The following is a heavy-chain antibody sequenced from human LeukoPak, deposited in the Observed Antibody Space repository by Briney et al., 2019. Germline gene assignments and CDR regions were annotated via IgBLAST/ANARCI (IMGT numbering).Heavy chain of an antibody. CDR1: GYTFTGYY. CDR2: INPNSGGT. V-gene: IGHV1-2*02. CDR3: ARDSYYDSSGYYSSEYFQH. D-gene: IGHD3-22*01. Sequence: ASVKLSCKASGYTFTGYYMHWVRQAPGQGLEWMGWINPNSGGTNYAQKFQGRVTMTRDTSISTAYMELSRLRSDDTAVYYCARDSYYDSSGYYSSEYFQHWGQGTLVTVSS. J-gene: IGHJ1*01.